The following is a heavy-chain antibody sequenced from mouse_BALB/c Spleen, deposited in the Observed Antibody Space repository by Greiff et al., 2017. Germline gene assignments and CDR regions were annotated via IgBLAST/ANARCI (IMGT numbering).Heavy chain of an antibody. Sequence: VQLVESGPGLVAPSQSLSITCTASGFSLTSYGVHWVRQPPGKGLEWLGVIWAGGSTNYNSALMSRLSISKDNSKSQVFLKMNSLQTDDTALYCAAREEAAQAAIAYWGQGTLVTVSA. V-gene: IGHV2-9*02. D-gene: IGHD3-2*02. CDR2: IWAGGST. J-gene: IGHJ3*01. CDR1: GFSLTSYG. CDR3: AREEAAQAAIAY.